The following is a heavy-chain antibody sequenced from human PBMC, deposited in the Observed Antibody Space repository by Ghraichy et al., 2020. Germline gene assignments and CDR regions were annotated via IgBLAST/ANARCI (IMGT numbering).Heavy chain of an antibody. CDR3: ARGGKMRYCSSTSCFDYFDY. J-gene: IGHJ4*02. CDR1: GFTFSSYG. V-gene: IGHV3-33*01. D-gene: IGHD2-2*01. Sequence: GGSLRLSCAASGFTFSSYGMHWVRQAPGKGLEWVAVIWYDGSNKYYADSVKGRFTISRDNSKNTLYLQMNSLRAEDTAVYYCARGGKMRYCSSTSCFDYFDYWGQGTLVTVSS. CDR2: IWYDGSNK.